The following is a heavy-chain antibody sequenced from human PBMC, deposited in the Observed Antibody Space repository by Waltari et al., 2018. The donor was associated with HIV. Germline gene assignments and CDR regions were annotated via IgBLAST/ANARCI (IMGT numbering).Heavy chain of an antibody. CDR1: GGSVSTGDYS. D-gene: IGHD6-25*01. J-gene: IGHJ6*02. CDR3: ARGGRTAAAYFGMDV. CDR2: IFYTAGS. V-gene: IGHV4-30-4*08. Sequence: VQLQESGPGLVKPSQTLSPSCSVSGGSVSTGDYSWTWLRHSPGKGLEWIGNIFYTAGSYYNPSLKNRVSTSLDKANNRVSLRLTSVTAADTAVYYCARGGRTAAAYFGMDVWGPGTTVIVAS.